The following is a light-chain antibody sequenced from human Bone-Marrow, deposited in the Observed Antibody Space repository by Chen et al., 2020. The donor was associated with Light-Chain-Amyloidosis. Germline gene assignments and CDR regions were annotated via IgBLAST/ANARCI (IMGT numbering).Light chain of an antibody. V-gene: IGLV3-25*03. CDR3: QSADSSGTYEVI. Sequence: SYELTQPPSVSVSPGQTARITCYGDDLPTKYAYWYQQKPGQAPVLVIHRDTERPSGISERFSGSSSWTTATLTISGVQAEDEADYHWQSADSSGTYEVIFGGGTKLTVL. CDR2: RDT. CDR1: DLPTKY. J-gene: IGLJ2*01.